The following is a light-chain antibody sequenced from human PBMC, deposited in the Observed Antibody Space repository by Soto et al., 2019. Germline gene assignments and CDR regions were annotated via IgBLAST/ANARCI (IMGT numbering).Light chain of an antibody. CDR1: SIDIGSNNY. CDR2: EVS. Sequence: QSARTQPASLSGSPGQSITISCTGTSIDIGSNNYVSWFQQRPGKAPTLIIYEVSNRPSGVSTHFSGSKSGNTASLTISGLLPEDEAEYYCSSYTTTTRLFGGGTKLTVL. CDR3: SSYTTTTRL. J-gene: IGLJ3*02. V-gene: IGLV2-14*01.